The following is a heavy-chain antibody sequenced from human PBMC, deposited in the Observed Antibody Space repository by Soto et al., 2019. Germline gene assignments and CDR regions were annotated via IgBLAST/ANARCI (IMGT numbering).Heavy chain of an antibody. Sequence: QVQLVQSGAEVKKPGASVKVSCKPSGYTFTSYAMHWVRQAPGQRLEWMGWFNAGKGNTKYSQKFQGRVTIPRDTSASTPYMELSSLRSEDRAVYYCALDLTVTTVISYYFDYWGQGALVTVSS. V-gene: IGHV1-3*01. CDR2: FNAGKGNT. CDR1: GYTFTSYA. D-gene: IGHD4-17*01. J-gene: IGHJ4*02. CDR3: ALDLTVTTVISYYFDY.